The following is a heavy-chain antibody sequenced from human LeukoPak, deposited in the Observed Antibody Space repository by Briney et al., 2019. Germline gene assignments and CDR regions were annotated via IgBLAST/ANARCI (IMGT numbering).Heavy chain of an antibody. CDR3: ARADYGSGTLGVFGLSSYYMDV. J-gene: IGHJ6*03. CDR2: IIPIFGTA. CDR1: GGTFSSYA. D-gene: IGHD3-10*01. Sequence: ASVKVSCKASGGTFSSYAISWVRQAPGQGLEWMGGIIPIFGTANYAQKFQGRVTITADESTSTAYMEPSSLRSEDTAVYYCARADYGSGTLGVFGLSSYYMDVWGKGTLVTVSS. V-gene: IGHV1-69*01.